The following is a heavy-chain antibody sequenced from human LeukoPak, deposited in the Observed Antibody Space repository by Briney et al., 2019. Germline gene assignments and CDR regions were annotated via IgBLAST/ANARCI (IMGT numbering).Heavy chain of an antibody. J-gene: IGHJ3*02. Sequence: GGSLRLSCAASGFTFSSYWMHWVRQVPGKGLVWVSRINSDGSGTSYADSVKGRFTISRDNAKNTLYLQMNSLRAEDTAVYYCARDPRGGSLKGDAFDIWGQGTMVTVSS. CDR3: ARDPRGGSLKGDAFDI. V-gene: IGHV3-74*01. CDR1: GFTFSSYW. D-gene: IGHD1-26*01. CDR2: INSDGSGT.